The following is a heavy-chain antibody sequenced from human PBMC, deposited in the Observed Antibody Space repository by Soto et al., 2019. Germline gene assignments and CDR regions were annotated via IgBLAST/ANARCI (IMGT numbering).Heavy chain of an antibody. CDR1: GFTFSSYA. CDR2: ISGSGGST. V-gene: IGHV3-23*01. CDR3: AKSVKQWLVYYFDY. J-gene: IGHJ4*02. D-gene: IGHD6-19*01. Sequence: EVQLLESGGGLVQPGGSLRLSCAASGFTFSSYAMSWVRQAPGKGLEWVSAISGSGGSTYYAADSVKGRFTISRDNSKNTLYLQMNSLRAEDTAVYYCAKSVKQWLVYYFDYWGQGTLVTVSS.